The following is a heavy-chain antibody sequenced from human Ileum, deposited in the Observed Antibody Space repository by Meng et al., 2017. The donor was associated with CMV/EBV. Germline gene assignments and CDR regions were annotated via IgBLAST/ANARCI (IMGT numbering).Heavy chain of an antibody. J-gene: IGHJ5*02. Sequence: QRQAAGPGLVSPSETLSLTCPVSGGSISSTTYDWGWIRQPPGKGLEWIGSIYYSGSTYYNPSLKSRVTISVDTSKNQFSLKLSSVTAADTAVYYCARDSYDILTGYPNWFDPWGQGTLVTVSS. CDR1: GGSISSTTYD. CDR2: IYYSGST. CDR3: ARDSYDILTGYPNWFDP. D-gene: IGHD3-9*01. V-gene: IGHV4-39*07.